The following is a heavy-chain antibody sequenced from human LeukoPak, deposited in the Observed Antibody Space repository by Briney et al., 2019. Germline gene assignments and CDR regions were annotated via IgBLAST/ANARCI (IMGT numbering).Heavy chain of an antibody. Sequence: SETLSLTCAVDGESLSGHYCSWIRQTPGKGLEWIGEIHPSGSTTYTPSLESRVTISMDTSKNQFSLKLNSVTAADTAVYYRAKGSDSRKTGYWAQGTPVTVSS. CDR2: IHPSGST. D-gene: IGHD3-22*01. J-gene: IGHJ4*02. V-gene: IGHV4-34*01. CDR3: AKGSDSRKTGY. CDR1: GESLSGHY.